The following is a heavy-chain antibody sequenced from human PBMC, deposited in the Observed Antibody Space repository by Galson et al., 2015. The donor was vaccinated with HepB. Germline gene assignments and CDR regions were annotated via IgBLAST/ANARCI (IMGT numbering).Heavy chain of an antibody. V-gene: IGHV3-23*01. CDR3: AKSSSWGQKDDY. Sequence: SLRLSCAASGFTFSSYAMSWVRQAPGKGLEWVSAISGSGGSTYYADSVKGRFTISRDNSKNTQYLQMNSLRAEDTAVYYCAKSSSWGQKDDYWGQGTLVTVSS. D-gene: IGHD6-13*01. CDR2: ISGSGGST. CDR1: GFTFSSYA. J-gene: IGHJ4*02.